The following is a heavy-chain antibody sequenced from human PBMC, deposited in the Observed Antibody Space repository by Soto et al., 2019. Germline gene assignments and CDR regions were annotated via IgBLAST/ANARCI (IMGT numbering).Heavy chain of an antibody. CDR1: GYPFTSHY. CDR2: INPSGGST. J-gene: IGHJ5*02. D-gene: IGHD3-3*01. V-gene: IGHV1-46*01. Sequence: ASVEACSKASGYPFTSHYMHWVRRAPAQGLEWTGIINPSGGSTSYAQKFQGRVTMTRYPSRSTVYMELSSLRSEDTAVYYCARDPRADGGYDFLARGEFDPWGQGTLVTVS. CDR3: ARDPRADGGYDFLARGEFDP.